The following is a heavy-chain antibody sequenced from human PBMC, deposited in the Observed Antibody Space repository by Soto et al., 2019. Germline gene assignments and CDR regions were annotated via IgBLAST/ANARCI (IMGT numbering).Heavy chain of an antibody. CDR1: GGAISSGGYY. V-gene: IGHV4-31*03. D-gene: IGHD6-19*01. J-gene: IGHJ4*02. Sequence: QVQLQESGPGLVKPSQTLSLTCTVSGGAISSGGYYWSWLRQHPGKGLEWIGYIFASGTTYYNPSPKSRVTISVYPSKSQFSLRLTSVTATDTAVYYWARQASGWYPDYWGQGTLVTVSS. CDR3: ARQASGWYPDY. CDR2: IFASGTT.